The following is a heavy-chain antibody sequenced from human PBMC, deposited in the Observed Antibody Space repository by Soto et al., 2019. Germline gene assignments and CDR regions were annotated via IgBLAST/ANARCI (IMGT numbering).Heavy chain of an antibody. V-gene: IGHV3-23*01. J-gene: IGHJ4*02. Sequence: EVQLLESGGGLVQPGGSLRLSCAASGFTFSSYAMSWVRQAPGKGLEWVSAISGSGGSTYYADSVKGRFTISRDNSKNTLYLQMNSPRAEDTAVYYCAKVRVGCSSTSCYGFDYWGQGTLVTVSS. D-gene: IGHD2-2*01. CDR2: ISGSGGST. CDR1: GFTFSSYA. CDR3: AKVRVGCSSTSCYGFDY.